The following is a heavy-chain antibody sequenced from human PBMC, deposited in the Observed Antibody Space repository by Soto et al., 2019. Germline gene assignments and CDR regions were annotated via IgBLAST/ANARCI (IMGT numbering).Heavy chain of an antibody. J-gene: IGHJ4*02. CDR3: ARDLGGAGSY. V-gene: IGHV3-74*01. D-gene: IGHD1-26*01. Sequence: AQLVESGGGLVQPGGSLRLFCAASGFTFSNYWMHWVRQVPGQGPVWVSRLNRDGSRTDYADSVRGRFTLFRDNARNTLYLQMNSLRAEDTAMYYCARDLGGAGSYWGQGTLVTVSS. CDR2: LNRDGSRT. CDR1: GFTFSNYW.